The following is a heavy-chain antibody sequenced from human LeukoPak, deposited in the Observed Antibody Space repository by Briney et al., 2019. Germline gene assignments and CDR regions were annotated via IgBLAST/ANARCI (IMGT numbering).Heavy chain of an antibody. J-gene: IGHJ4*02. Sequence: SETLSLTCTVSGGSISPYYWSWIRLPPGKGLEWVGYIYYSGRTNYNPSLTSRVTISVDTSKNQLSLKLSSVTAADTAVYYCARHAGESYGSGSYLHYFDYWGQGTLVTVTS. CDR1: GGSISPYY. CDR3: ARHAGESYGSGSYLHYFDY. D-gene: IGHD3-10*01. CDR2: IYYSGRT. V-gene: IGHV4-59*08.